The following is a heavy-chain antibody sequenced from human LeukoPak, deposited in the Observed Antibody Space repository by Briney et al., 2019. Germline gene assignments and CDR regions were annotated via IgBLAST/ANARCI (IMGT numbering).Heavy chain of an antibody. D-gene: IGHD3-22*01. CDR2: INHSGST. CDR1: GGSFSGYY. J-gene: IGHJ6*02. Sequence: PSETLSLTCAVYGGSFSGYYWSWIRQPPGKGLEWIGEINHSGSTNYNPSLKSRVTISVDTSKNQFSLKLSSVTAADTAVYYCARGYYYDSSGYQGYGMDVWGQGTTVTVSS. CDR3: ARGYYYDSSGYQGYGMDV. V-gene: IGHV4-34*01.